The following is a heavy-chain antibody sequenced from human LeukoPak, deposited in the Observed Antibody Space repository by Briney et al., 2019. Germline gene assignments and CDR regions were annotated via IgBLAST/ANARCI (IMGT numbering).Heavy chain of an antibody. CDR1: GYSISSGYY. V-gene: IGHV4-38-2*01. CDR2: IYHSGST. Sequence: PSETLSPTCAVSGYSISSGYYWGWIRQPPGKGLESIGSIYHSGSTYYNPSLKSPVTISVDTSKNQFSLKLSSVTAADTAVYYCAGLRLPYYYGMDVWGNGTTVTVSS. CDR3: AGLRLPYYYGMDV. J-gene: IGHJ6*04. D-gene: IGHD5-12*01.